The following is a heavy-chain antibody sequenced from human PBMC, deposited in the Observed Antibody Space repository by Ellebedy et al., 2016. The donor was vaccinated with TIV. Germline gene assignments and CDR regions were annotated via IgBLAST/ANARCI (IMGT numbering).Heavy chain of an antibody. D-gene: IGHD3-10*01. CDR1: GGSVSSGRYY. Sequence: MPSETLSLTCTVSGGSVSSGRYYWSWIRQPPGKGLEWVGYIYSSGSTNYNPSLQSRVTISIDTSKNPFSLRLTSVTAADTAVDYCARDDPSGWLDPWGQGTLVTVSS. CDR3: ARDDPSGWLDP. J-gene: IGHJ5*02. V-gene: IGHV4-61*01. CDR2: IYSSGST.